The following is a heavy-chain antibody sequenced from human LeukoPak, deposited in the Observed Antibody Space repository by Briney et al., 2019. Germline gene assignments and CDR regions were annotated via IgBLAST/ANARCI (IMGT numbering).Heavy chain of an antibody. CDR1: GFTFSSYW. D-gene: IGHD3-22*01. V-gene: IGHV3-7*03. Sequence: GGSLRLSCAASGFTFSSYWMTWVRQAPGKGLGWVASINQDQNEIHYVDSVRGRFTISRDNAKNSLYLQINSLRAEDTAVYYCARAPLTYYYDSSGPELVWGQGTLVTVSS. CDR3: ARAPLTYYYDSSGPELV. J-gene: IGHJ4*02. CDR2: INQDQNEI.